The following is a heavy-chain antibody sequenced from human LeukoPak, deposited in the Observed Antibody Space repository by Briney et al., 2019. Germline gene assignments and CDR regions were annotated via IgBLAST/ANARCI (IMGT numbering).Heavy chain of an antibody. V-gene: IGHV3-30*02. CDR1: GFTFSTYG. Sequence: GGSLRLSCAASGFTFSTYGMHWVRQAPGKGLEWVAFIRNDGSNKYYAGSVKGRFTISRDNSKNTLYLQMNSLRTEDTAIYYCAKNRIAALIESDYWGQGTLVTVSS. D-gene: IGHD6-13*01. J-gene: IGHJ4*02. CDR2: IRNDGSNK. CDR3: AKNRIAALIESDY.